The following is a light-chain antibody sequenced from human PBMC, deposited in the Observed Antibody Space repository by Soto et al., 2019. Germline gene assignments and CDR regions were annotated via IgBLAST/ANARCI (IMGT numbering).Light chain of an antibody. CDR1: RSDIGSNT. CDR3: ATWDDSLDGYV. CDR2: SHN. Sequence: QSVLTQPPSASGTPGQRVTISCYGSRSDIGSNTVNWYQQLPGTAPKLLIYSHNQRPSGVPDRFSGSKSGTSASLAISGLQSEDEADYYCATWDDSLDGYVFGTGTKLTVL. V-gene: IGLV1-44*01. J-gene: IGLJ1*01.